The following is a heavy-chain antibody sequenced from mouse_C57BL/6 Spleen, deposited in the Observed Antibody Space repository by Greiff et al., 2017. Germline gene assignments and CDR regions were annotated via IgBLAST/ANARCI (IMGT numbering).Heavy chain of an antibody. CDR2: IHPNSGST. CDR1: GYTFTSYW. Sequence: QVQLQQPGAELVKPGASVKLSCKASGYTFTSYWMHWVKQRPGQGLEWIGMIHPNSGSTNYNEKFKSKAQLTVDKSYRTAYMPLSTLTSEDTAVYYAAPRHYGSSHWYFDVWGTGTTGTVSS. CDR3: APRHYGSSHWYFDV. V-gene: IGHV1-64*01. D-gene: IGHD1-1*01. J-gene: IGHJ1*03.